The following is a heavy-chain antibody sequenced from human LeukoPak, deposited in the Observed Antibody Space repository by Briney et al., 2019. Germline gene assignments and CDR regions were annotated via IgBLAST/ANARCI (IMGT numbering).Heavy chain of an antibody. CDR2: INPNSGGT. Sequence: ASVKVSCKASGYTFTGYYMHWVRQAPGQGLEWMGWINPNSGGTNYAQKFQGRVTMTRDTSISTAYMELSRLRSDDTAAYYCARGRIAAAYLDYWGQGTLVTVSS. D-gene: IGHD6-13*01. V-gene: IGHV1-2*02. CDR1: GYTFTGYY. CDR3: ARGRIAAAYLDY. J-gene: IGHJ4*02.